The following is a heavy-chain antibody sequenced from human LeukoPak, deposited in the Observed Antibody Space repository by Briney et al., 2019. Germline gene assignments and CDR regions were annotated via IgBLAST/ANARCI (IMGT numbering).Heavy chain of an antibody. D-gene: IGHD6-19*01. Sequence: GESLKISCKGSGNSFTGYWISWVRQMPGKGLEWLGRIDPSDSYSDFSPSFEGHVTISADRSISTVYLQWSSLKTSNTAMYYCARLKSGWYPLDHWGQGTLVTVSS. CDR1: GNSFTGYW. CDR2: IDPSDSYS. J-gene: IGHJ4*02. CDR3: ARLKSGWYPLDH. V-gene: IGHV5-10-1*01.